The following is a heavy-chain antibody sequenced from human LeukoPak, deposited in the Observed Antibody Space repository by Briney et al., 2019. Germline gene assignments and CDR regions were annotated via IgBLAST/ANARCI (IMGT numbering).Heavy chain of an antibody. D-gene: IGHD4-17*01. CDR1: GGSISSGGYS. Sequence: SETLSLTCAVSGGSISSGGYSWSWIRQPPGKGLEWIGYIYHSGSTYYNPSLKSRVTISVDTSKNQFSLKLRSVTAADTAVYYCARDYGDIPPDWYYDLWGRGTLVTVSS. CDR3: ARDYGDIPPDWYYDL. J-gene: IGHJ2*01. CDR2: IYHSGST. V-gene: IGHV4-30-2*02.